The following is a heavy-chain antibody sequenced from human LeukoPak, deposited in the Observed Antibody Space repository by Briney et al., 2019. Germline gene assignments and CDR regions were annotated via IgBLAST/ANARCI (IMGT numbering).Heavy chain of an antibody. J-gene: IGHJ1*01. CDR2: ISSSGSTI. CDR3: VRVDEGVVPAH. D-gene: IGHD2-15*01. CDR1: GFTFSDYY. V-gene: IGHV3-11*04. Sequence: GGSLRLSCAASGFTFSDYYMSWIRQAPGKGLEWVSYISSSGSTIYYADSVKGRFTISRDNAKNTVYLQMNSLRAEDTAVYYCVRVDEGVVPAHWGQGTLITVSS.